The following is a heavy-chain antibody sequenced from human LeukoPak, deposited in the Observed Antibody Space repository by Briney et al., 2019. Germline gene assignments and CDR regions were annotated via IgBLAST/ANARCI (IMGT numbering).Heavy chain of an antibody. J-gene: IGHJ4*02. V-gene: IGHV4-61*01. CDR3: ARVPGRDCSGTSCRELVKFDY. CDR2: ISYSGST. Sequence: TPSETLSLTCTVSGGSVSSGSYYWSWIRQPPGKGLEWIGYISYSGSTNYNPSLKSRVTISVDTSKKQFSLRLSSVTAADTAVYYCARVPGRDCSGTSCRELVKFDYWGQGTLVTVSS. D-gene: IGHD2-2*01. CDR1: GGSVSSGSYY.